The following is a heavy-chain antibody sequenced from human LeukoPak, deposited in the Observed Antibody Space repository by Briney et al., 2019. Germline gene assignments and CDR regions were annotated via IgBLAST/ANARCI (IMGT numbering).Heavy chain of an antibody. J-gene: IGHJ4*02. CDR1: GGSISSYY. CDR3: ARTLWFGELGSGHYFDY. CDR2: IYYSGST. V-gene: IGHV4-59*08. D-gene: IGHD3-10*01. Sequence: PSETLSLTCTVSGGSISSYYWSWIRQPPRKGLEWVGYIYYSGSTNYNPSLKSRVTISVDTSKNQFSLKLSSVTAADTAVYYCARTLWFGELGSGHYFDYWGQGTLVTVSS.